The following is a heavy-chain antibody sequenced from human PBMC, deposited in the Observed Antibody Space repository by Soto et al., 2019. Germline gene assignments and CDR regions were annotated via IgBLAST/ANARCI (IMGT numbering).Heavy chain of an antibody. CDR3: VRDAVPYNGQWDWFDP. J-gene: IGHJ5*02. CDR1: GYTFTSYD. V-gene: IGHV1-8*01. CDR2: MNPNSGNT. Sequence: ASVKVSCKASGYTFTSYDINWVRQATGQGLEWMGWMNPNSGNTGYAQKFQGRVTMTRNTSISTAYMELSSLRSEDTAVYYCVRDAVPYNGQWDWFDPWGQGTLVTVSS. D-gene: IGHD3-10*01.